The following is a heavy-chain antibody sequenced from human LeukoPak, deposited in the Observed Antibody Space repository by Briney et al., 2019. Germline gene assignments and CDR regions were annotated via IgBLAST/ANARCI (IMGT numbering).Heavy chain of an antibody. D-gene: IGHD3-10*01. CDR2: MNHSGSS. CDR1: GGSLSGYY. J-gene: IGHJ3*02. Sequence: SETLSLTCAVYGGSLSGYYWSWIRQPPGKGLEWIGEMNHSGSSNYNPSLKSRVTISIDTSKNQFSLKLSSVTAADTAVYYCARDFQLFGENGIQEMYAFDIWGQGTMVTVSS. V-gene: IGHV4-34*01. CDR3: ARDFQLFGENGIQEMYAFDI.